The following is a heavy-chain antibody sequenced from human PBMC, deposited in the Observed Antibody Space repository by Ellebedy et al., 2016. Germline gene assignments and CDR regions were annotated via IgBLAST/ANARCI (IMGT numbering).Heavy chain of an antibody. CDR3: ARGVSIAVADSPAEYFQH. V-gene: IGHV1-69*04. CDR1: GGTFSSYA. J-gene: IGHJ1*01. D-gene: IGHD6-19*01. CDR2: IIPILGIA. Sequence: ASVKVSCKASGGTFSSYAISWVRQAPGQGLEWMGRIIPILGIANYAQKFQGRVTITADKSTSTAYMELSNLRSEDTAVYYCARGVSIAVADSPAEYFQHWGQGTLVTVSS.